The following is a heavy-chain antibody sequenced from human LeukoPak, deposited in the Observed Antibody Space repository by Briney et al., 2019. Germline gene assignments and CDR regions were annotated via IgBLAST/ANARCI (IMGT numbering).Heavy chain of an antibody. D-gene: IGHD4/OR15-4a*01. J-gene: IGHJ4*02. V-gene: IGHV3-30*18. CDR3: AKDRRGALYYFDY. CDR1: GFTFSSYG. Sequence: GRSLRLSCAASGFTFSSYGMHWVRQTPGKGLEWVEVISYDGSNKYYADSVKGRFTISRDNSKNTLYLQMNSLRAEDTAVYYCAKDRRGALYYFDYWGQGTLVTVSS. CDR2: ISYDGSNK.